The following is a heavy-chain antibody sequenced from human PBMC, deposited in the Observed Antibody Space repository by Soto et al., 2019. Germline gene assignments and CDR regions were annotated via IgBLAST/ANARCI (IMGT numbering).Heavy chain of an antibody. D-gene: IGHD4-17*01. V-gene: IGHV4-4*02. CDR2: MHHIGNT. Sequence: SETLSLTCDVSGASFSNNNWWSWVRQPPGEGLEWIGEMHHIGNTNYNPSLKSRVTMSVDTSKNQFFLKLNSVTAADTAVYYCTQNPDYALDYWGQGILVTVSS. J-gene: IGHJ4*02. CDR1: GASFSNNNW. CDR3: TQNPDYALDY.